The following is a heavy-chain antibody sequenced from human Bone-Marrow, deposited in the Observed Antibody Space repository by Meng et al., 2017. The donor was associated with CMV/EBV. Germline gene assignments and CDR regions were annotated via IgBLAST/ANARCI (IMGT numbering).Heavy chain of an antibody. V-gene: IGHV4-39*07. CDR3: ARSTPYYYGMDV. CDR2: IYYSGST. CDR1: GGSISSSSYY. J-gene: IGHJ6*02. Sequence: GSLRLSCTVSGGSISSSSYYWGWIRQPPGKGLEWIGSIYYSGSTYYNPSLKSRVTISVDTSKNQFSLKLSSVTAADTAVYYCARSTPYYYGMDVWGQGTTVTVSS.